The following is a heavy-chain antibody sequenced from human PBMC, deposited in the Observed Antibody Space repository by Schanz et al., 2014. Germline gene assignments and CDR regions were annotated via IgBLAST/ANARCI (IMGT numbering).Heavy chain of an antibody. CDR1: GFTFSSYL. J-gene: IGHJ4*02. CDR2: IGGSGGST. V-gene: IGHV3-23*04. Sequence: EVQLVESGGGLVRRGGSLTLSCAASGFTFSSYLMSWVRQAPGKGLEWVSGIGGSGGSTDYADSVKGRFTISRDNSKNTVYLQMNSLRGEDTAVYYCAKSGDAYLLDYWGQGTLVTVSS. CDR3: AKSGDAYLLDY. D-gene: IGHD7-27*01.